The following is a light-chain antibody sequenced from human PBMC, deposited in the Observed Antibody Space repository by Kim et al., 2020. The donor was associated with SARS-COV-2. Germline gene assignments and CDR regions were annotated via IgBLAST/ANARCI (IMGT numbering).Light chain of an antibody. J-gene: IGLJ3*02. CDR3: QSYDSSLSGSV. CDR2: DR. Sequence: GQGVTISCTGSSSNIGAGYGVHWYQQLPGTAPKLLIYDRNRPSGVPDRFSASKSGTSASLAITGLQAEDEADYYCQSYDSSLSGSVFGGGTKLTVL. V-gene: IGLV1-40*01. CDR1: SSNIGAGYG.